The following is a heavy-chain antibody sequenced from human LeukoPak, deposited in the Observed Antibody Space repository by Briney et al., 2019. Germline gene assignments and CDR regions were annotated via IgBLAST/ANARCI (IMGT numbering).Heavy chain of an antibody. D-gene: IGHD2-2*01. Sequence: PGGSLRLSCAASGFSFSRYWMSWVRQAPGKGLEWVANIKEDGSEKYYVDSVKGRFTISRDNAKNSLYLQMNSLRAEDTAVYYCARVLGGPAAIPHYYYYYYMDVWGKGTTVTISS. CDR1: GFSFSRYW. CDR3: ARVLGGPAAIPHYYYYYYMDV. J-gene: IGHJ6*03. CDR2: IKEDGSEK. V-gene: IGHV3-7*01.